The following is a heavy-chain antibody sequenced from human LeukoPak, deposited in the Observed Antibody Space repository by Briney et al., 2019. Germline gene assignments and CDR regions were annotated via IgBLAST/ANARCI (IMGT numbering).Heavy chain of an antibody. CDR3: ARLDYVWGSYRHPYFDY. CDR2: INSDGSST. CDR1: GFTFSSYW. V-gene: IGHV3-74*01. J-gene: IGHJ4*02. Sequence: GGSLRLSCAASGFTFSSYWMHWVRQAPGKGLAWVSRINSDGSSTSYADSVKGRFTISRVNAKNTLYLQMNSLRAEDTAVYYCARLDYVWGSYRHPYFDYWGQGTLVTVSS. D-gene: IGHD3-16*02.